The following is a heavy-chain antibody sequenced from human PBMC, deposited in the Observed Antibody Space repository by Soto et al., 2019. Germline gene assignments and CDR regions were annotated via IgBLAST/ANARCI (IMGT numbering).Heavy chain of an antibody. J-gene: IGHJ4*02. CDR2: ISYDGSNK. V-gene: IGHV3-30-3*01. CDR1: GVTFSTYT. CDR3: ARVPYYDSTGDYFKGYFHY. Sequence: QVQVVDSGGGVVQPGKSLRLSCAASGVTFSTYTMQWVRQAPGKGLEWVSLISYDGSNKYYAYSVEGRFTISRDNSENPLYLLMNSLRAEDTAVYYCARVPYYDSTGDYFKGYFHYWGQGTLVTVSA. D-gene: IGHD3-22*01.